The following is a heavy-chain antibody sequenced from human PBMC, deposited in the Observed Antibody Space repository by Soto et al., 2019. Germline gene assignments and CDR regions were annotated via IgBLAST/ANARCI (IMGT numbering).Heavy chain of an antibody. J-gene: IGHJ4*02. CDR2: IYYSGST. CDR3: AREARPGIAAAGPRGFDY. V-gene: IGHV4-59*01. D-gene: IGHD6-13*01. CDR1: GGSISSYY. Sequence: PSETLSLTCTVSGGSISSYYWSWIRQPPGKRLEWIGYIYYSGSTNYNPSLKSRVTISVDTSKNQFSLKLSSVTAADTAVYYCAREARPGIAAAGPRGFDYWGQGTLVTVSS.